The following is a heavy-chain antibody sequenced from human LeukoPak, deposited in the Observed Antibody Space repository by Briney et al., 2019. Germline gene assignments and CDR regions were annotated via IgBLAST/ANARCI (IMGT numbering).Heavy chain of an antibody. V-gene: IGHV3-21*01. CDR2: ISSSSYI. CDR3: ARGIENLGSLWYDSSEKEVNLFDY. Sequence: GGSLRLSCAASGFXFSSYSINWVRQAPGKGLEWVSSISSSSYIYYADSVKGRFTISRDNAKNSLYLQMNSLRAEDTAVYYCARGIENLGSLWYDSSEKEVNLFDYWGQGTLVTVSS. CDR1: GFXFSSYS. D-gene: IGHD3-22*01. J-gene: IGHJ4*02.